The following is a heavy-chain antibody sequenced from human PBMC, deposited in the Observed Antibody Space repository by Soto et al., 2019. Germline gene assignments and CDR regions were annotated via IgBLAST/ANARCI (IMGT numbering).Heavy chain of an antibody. V-gene: IGHV4-34*01. D-gene: IGHD1-26*01. J-gene: IGHJ4*02. CDR3: ARASYSGSYSGY. CDR1: GGSFSGYY. Sequence: QVQLQQWGAGLLKPWETLSLTCAVYGGSFSGYYWSWIRQPPGKGLEWIGEINHSGSTNYNPSLKSRVTISVDTSKNQFSLKLSSVTAADTAVYYCARASYSGSYSGYWGQGTLVTVSS. CDR2: INHSGST.